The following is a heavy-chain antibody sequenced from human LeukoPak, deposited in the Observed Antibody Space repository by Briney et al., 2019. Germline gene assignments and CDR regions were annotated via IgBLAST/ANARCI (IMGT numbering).Heavy chain of an antibody. Sequence: SQTLSLTCAVSGGSISSGGYSWSWIRQPPGKGLEWIGYIYHSGSTYYNPSLKSRVTISVDRSKNQFSLKLSSVTAADTAVYYCARPLGNYYDSSGPKGAFDIWGQGTMVTVSS. D-gene: IGHD3-22*01. CDR3: ARPLGNYYDSSGPKGAFDI. CDR2: IYHSGST. CDR1: GGSISSGGYS. V-gene: IGHV4-30-2*01. J-gene: IGHJ3*02.